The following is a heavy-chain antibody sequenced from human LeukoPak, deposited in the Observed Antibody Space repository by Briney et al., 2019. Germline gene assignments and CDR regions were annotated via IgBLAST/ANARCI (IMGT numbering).Heavy chain of an antibody. CDR3: ASAANYDFWSGYYGWYFDL. CDR1: GFTFSSYW. CDR2: INSDGSST. J-gene: IGHJ2*01. Sequence: GGSLRLSCAAPGFTFSSYWMHWVRQAPGKGLVWVSRINSDGSSTSYADSVKGRFTISRDNAKNTLYLQMNSLRAEDTAVYYCASAANYDFWSGYYGWYFDLWGRGTLVTVSX. D-gene: IGHD3-3*01. V-gene: IGHV3-74*01.